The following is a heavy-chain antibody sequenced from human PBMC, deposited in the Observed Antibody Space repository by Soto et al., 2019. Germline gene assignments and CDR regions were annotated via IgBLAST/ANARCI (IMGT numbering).Heavy chain of an antibody. CDR1: GYTFTSYA. CDR3: ATDTAPLDV. Sequence: QVQLVQSGAEVKKPGASVKVSCKASGYTFTSYAMHWVRQAPGQRLEWMGWINAGIGNTKYSQKFQGSVTITRDTTARTGYREEGRPISDDTAVYFCATDTAPLDVWGQGTTVTVSS. CDR2: INAGIGNT. J-gene: IGHJ6*02. V-gene: IGHV1-3*01. D-gene: IGHD4-17*01.